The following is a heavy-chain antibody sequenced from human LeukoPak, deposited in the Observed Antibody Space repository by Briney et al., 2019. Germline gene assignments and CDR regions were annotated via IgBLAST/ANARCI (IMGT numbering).Heavy chain of an antibody. CDR1: GFTFSSYA. CDR2: ISGSGGST. J-gene: IGHJ4*02. V-gene: IGHV3-23*01. Sequence: GGSLRLSCAASGFTFSSYAMSWVRQAPGKGLEWVSAISGSGGSTYYADSVKGRFTISRDNSKNTLYLQMNSLRAEDTAVYYCAKDQSGITMVRGVQQTSDYWGQGTLVTVSS. D-gene: IGHD3-10*01. CDR3: AKDQSGITMVRGVQQTSDY.